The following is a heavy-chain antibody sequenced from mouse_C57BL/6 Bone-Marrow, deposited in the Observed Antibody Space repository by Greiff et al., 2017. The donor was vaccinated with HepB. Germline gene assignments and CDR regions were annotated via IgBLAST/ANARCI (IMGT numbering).Heavy chain of an antibody. CDR2: ISDGGSYT. V-gene: IGHV5-4*01. J-gene: IGHJ2*01. CDR1: GFTFSSYA. CDR3: ARDPNFHDY. Sequence: EVHLVESGGGLVKPGGSLKLSCAASGFTFSSYAMSWVRQTPEKRLEWVATISDGGSYTYYPDNVKGRFTISRDNAKNNLYLQMSHLKSEDTAMYYCARDPNFHDYWGQGTTLTVSS.